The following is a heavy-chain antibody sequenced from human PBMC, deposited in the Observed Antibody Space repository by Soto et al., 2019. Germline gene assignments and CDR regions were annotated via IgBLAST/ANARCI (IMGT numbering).Heavy chain of an antibody. CDR1: GGSISSGGYY. Sequence: SETLSLTCTVSGGSISSGGYYWSWIRQHPGKGLEWIGYIHYSGSTYYNPSLKSRVTISVDTSKNQFSLKLSSVTAADTAVYYCANSYYDILTGYYNGFDYWGQGTLVTVSS. V-gene: IGHV4-31*03. CDR3: ANSYYDILTGYYNGFDY. D-gene: IGHD3-9*01. CDR2: IHYSGST. J-gene: IGHJ4*02.